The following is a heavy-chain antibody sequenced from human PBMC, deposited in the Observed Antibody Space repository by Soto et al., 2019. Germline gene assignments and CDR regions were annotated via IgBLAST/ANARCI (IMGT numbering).Heavy chain of an antibody. V-gene: IGHV3-66*01. CDR1: GFTVSTNY. CDR2: IFPDGST. J-gene: IGHJ6*02. D-gene: IGHD1-26*01. Sequence: GGSLRLSCVVSGFTVSTNYMNWVRQAPGKGLEWVAVIFPDGSTYYPDSVKGRFTISRDSFKNTVYFQMNSLRADDTAVYYCARDMSGGTYNYYYGMDVWGQGTTVTISS. CDR3: ARDMSGGTYNYYYGMDV.